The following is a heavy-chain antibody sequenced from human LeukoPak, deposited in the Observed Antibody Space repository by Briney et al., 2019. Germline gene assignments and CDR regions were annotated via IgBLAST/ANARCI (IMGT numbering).Heavy chain of an antibody. CDR1: GDSVTNHY. J-gene: IGHJ5*02. V-gene: IGHV4-4*08. CDR3: AREDGLNWFDP. CDR2: IYMYDNDNERT. Sequence: PSETLSLTCIVSGDSVTNHYWSLIRQPPGKGLEWIGYIYMYDNDNERTNYNPSLRSRVTMSLHTPENQFSLRLTSVTVADRAVYYCAREDGLNWFDPWGQGTLVTVSS. D-gene: IGHD4-17*01.